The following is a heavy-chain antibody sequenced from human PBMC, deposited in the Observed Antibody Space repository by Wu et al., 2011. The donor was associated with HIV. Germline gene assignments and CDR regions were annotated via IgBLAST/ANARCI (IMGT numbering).Heavy chain of an antibody. CDR2: VDPKDGET. CDR3: ATRPHSTGFDF. D-gene: IGHD2/OR15-2a*01. Sequence: EVQLVQSGAEVKNPGATVRISCKVSGYTFTDHYIHWVQQAPGKGLDWMGFVDPKDGETMYAEKFQGRVSIIADTSIDTAFMDLSSLKSEDTAVYFCATRPHSTGFDFWGQGTLVTVSS. V-gene: IGHV1-69-2*01. J-gene: IGHJ4*02. CDR1: GYTFTDHY.